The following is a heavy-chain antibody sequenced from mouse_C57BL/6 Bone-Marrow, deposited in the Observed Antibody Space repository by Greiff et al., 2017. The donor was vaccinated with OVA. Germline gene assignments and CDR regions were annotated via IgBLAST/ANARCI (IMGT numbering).Heavy chain of an antibody. CDR3: ARGSSPYYAMDY. V-gene: IGHV8-12*01. CDR2: IYWDDDK. Sequence: QVTLKVSGPGLLQSSQTLSLTCSFSGFSLSTSGMGVSWIRQPSGKGLEWLAHIYWDDDKRYNPSLKSRLTISKDTSRNQVFLKITSVDTADTATYYCARGSSPYYAMDYWGQGTSVTVSS. CDR1: GFSLSTSGMG. D-gene: IGHD1-1*01. J-gene: IGHJ4*01.